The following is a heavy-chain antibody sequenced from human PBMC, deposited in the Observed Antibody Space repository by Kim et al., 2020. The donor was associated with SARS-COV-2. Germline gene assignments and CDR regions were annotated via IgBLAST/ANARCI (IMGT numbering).Heavy chain of an antibody. V-gene: IGHV3-74*01. CDR3: ARGGGSDTPFDY. CDR1: GFTFSRYW. D-gene: IGHD1-26*01. J-gene: IGHJ4*02. Sequence: GGSLRLSCAASGFTFSRYWMHWVRQAPGKGLVWVSRINSDGSSTSYADSVKGRFTISRDNAKNTLYLQMNSLRAEDTAVYYCARGGGSDTPFDYWGQGTLVTVSS. CDR2: INSDGSST.